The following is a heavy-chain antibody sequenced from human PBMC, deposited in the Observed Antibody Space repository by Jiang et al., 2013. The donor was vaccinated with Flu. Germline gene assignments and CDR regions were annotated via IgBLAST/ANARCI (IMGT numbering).Heavy chain of an antibody. CDR1: GFTFSSYA. D-gene: IGHD6-13*01. CDR3: AREMEIAAAHNGGLGY. V-gene: IGHV3-64*01. CDR2: ISSNGGST. Sequence: SCAASGFTFSSYAMHWVRQAPGKGLEYVSAISSNGGSTYYANSVKGRFTISRDNSKNTLYLQMGSLRAEDMAVYYCAREMEIAAAHNGGLGYWGQGTLVTVSS. J-gene: IGHJ4*02.